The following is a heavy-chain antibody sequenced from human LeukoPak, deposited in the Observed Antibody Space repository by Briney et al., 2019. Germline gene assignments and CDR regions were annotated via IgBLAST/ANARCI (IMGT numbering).Heavy chain of an antibody. CDR1: GLTFSSYS. V-gene: IGHV3-21*01. CDR2: ISSSSSYI. D-gene: IGHD1-14*01. J-gene: IGHJ6*02. Sequence: GGSLRLSCAASGLTFSSYSMNWVRQAPGKGLEWVSSISSSSSYIYYADSVKGRFTISRDNAKNSLYLQMNSLTAEDTAVYYCAREQTPTTDYYYYGMDVWGQGTTVTVSS. CDR3: AREQTPTTDYYYYGMDV.